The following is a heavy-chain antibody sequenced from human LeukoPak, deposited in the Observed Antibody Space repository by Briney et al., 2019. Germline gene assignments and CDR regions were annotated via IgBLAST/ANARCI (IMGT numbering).Heavy chain of an antibody. V-gene: IGHV3-53*01. CDR3: ARDRSSRSLGK. CDR1: GFTVSSNY. CDR2: IYNGGST. J-gene: IGHJ4*03. Sequence: GGSLRLSCAASGFTVSSNYMSWVRHARGKGLECVSVIYNGGSTYYSDSVKGRFTISRDNSKNTVHLQMNSLRAEDTDVYYCARDRSSRSLGKRGQGTLVSVSS.